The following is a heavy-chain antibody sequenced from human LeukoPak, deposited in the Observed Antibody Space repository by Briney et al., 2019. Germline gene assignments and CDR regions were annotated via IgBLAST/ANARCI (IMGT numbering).Heavy chain of an antibody. CDR2: IRSDGSNK. CDR3: AKSRTGKKRELLNFRAFDI. V-gene: IGHV3-30*02. Sequence: GGSLRLSCAVSGFTFSSYWMTWVRQAPGKGLEWVAFIRSDGSNKYSADSVKGRFTISRDNSKNTLYLQMNSLRAEDTAVYYCAKSRTGKKRELLNFRAFDIWGQGIMVTVSS. J-gene: IGHJ3*02. D-gene: IGHD1-26*01. CDR1: GFTFSSYW.